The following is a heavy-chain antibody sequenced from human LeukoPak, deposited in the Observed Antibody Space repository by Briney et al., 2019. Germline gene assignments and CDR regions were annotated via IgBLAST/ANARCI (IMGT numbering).Heavy chain of an antibody. Sequence: SETLSLTCTVSGGSISSGDYYWSWIRQPPGKGLEWIGYIYYTGSTYYNPSLKSRVTISVDTSKNHFSLRLNSVTAADTAVYYCARGMITFGGVIGAFDYWGQGTLVTVSS. J-gene: IGHJ4*02. V-gene: IGHV4-30-4*01. CDR1: GGSISSGDYY. D-gene: IGHD3-16*02. CDR3: ARGMITFGGVIGAFDY. CDR2: IYYTGST.